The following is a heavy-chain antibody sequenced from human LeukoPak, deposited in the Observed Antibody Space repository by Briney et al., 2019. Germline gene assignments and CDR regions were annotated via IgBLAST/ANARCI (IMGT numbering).Heavy chain of an antibody. CDR3: TKGTIWLPFDY. V-gene: IGHV3-23*01. CDR2: ISGSGGST. CDR1: GXTFSNYA. J-gene: IGHJ4*02. D-gene: IGHD5-18*01. Sequence: GGSLRLSCAASGXTFSNYAMSWARQAPGKGLEWVSAISGSGGSTYYADSVKGRFTISRDNSKNTLYLQMNSLRAEDTAVYYCTKGTIWLPFDYWGQGTLVTVSP.